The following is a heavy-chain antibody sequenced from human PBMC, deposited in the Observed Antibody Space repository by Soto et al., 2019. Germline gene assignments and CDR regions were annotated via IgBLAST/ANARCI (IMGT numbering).Heavy chain of an antibody. CDR1: GDTISTGGYS. V-gene: IGHV4-30-2*01. CDR2: TYHSGNP. J-gene: IGHJ4*02. Sequence: SETLSLTCGVSGDTISTGGYSWAWIRQPPGKALEWIGHTYHSGNPYYNPSLRSRVTMSIDTSQEQFSLKLSSVTATDTAVYYCERHVTFPLAGTGFDSWGREPWSPSPQ. CDR3: ERHVTFPLAGTGFDS. D-gene: IGHD6-19*01.